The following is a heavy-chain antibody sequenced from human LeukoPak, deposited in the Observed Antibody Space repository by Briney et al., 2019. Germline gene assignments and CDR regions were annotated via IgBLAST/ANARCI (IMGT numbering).Heavy chain of an antibody. J-gene: IGHJ4*02. CDR3: ARVERGELRGTYFDY. CDR1: GYTFTSYY. D-gene: IGHD1-26*01. Sequence: ASVKVSCKASGYTFTSYYMHWVRQAPGQGLEWMGIINPSGGSTSYAQKFQGRVTMTRDTSTSTVYMELSSLRSEDTAVYYCARVERGELRGTYFDYWGQGTLVTVSS. V-gene: IGHV1-46*01. CDR2: INPSGGST.